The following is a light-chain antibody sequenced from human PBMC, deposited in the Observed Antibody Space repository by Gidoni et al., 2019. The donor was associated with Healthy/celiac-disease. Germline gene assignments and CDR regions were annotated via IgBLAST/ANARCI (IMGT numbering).Light chain of an antibody. CDR3: QQYGSSPQT. V-gene: IGKV3-20*01. CDR1: QSVSSSY. CDR2: GAS. Sequence: EIVLTQSPGTLSLSPGERATLSCRASQSVSSSYLAWYQHKPGQAPRLLIYGASSRATGIPDRFSGSGSGKDFTLNISRLEPEDFAVYYCQQYGSSPQTFGQGTKVEIK. J-gene: IGKJ1*01.